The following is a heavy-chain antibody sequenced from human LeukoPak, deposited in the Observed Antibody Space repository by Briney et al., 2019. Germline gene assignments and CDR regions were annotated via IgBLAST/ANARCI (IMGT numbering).Heavy chain of an antibody. V-gene: IGHV1-8*03. CDR3: ARGIYPTTVTTGGTVFDP. CDR2: MNPNSGNT. J-gene: IGHJ5*02. Sequence: ASVKVSCKASGYTFTSYDINWVRQATGQGLEWMGWMNPNSGNTGYAQKFQGRVTITRNTSISTAYMELSSLRSEDTAVYYCARGIYPTTVTTGGTVFDPWGQGTLVTVSS. D-gene: IGHD4-11*01. CDR1: GYTFTSYD.